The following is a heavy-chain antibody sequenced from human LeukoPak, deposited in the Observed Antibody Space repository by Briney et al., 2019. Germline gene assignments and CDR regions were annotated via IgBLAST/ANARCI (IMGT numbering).Heavy chain of an antibody. J-gene: IGHJ4*02. CDR3: ARDDIAVAGTDY. D-gene: IGHD6-19*01. Sequence: GGSLRLSCAASGLTVISNYMRWVRQAPGKGLEWVSVIYSDGSTYYADSVKGRFTISRDNSKNTLYLQMNSLRVEDTAVYYCARDDIAVAGTDYWGQGTLVTVSS. V-gene: IGHV3-53*01. CDR1: GLTVISNY. CDR2: IYSDGST.